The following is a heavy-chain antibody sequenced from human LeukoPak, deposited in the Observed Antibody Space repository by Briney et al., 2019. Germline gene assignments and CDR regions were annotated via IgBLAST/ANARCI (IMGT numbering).Heavy chain of an antibody. CDR2: ISYTGST. CDR3: ARNYNSMVRSDPFDI. V-gene: IGHV4-59*01. CDR1: GGSISSYY. D-gene: IGHD3-10*01. Sequence: HPSETLSLTCTVSGGSISSYYWSWIRQPPGKGLEWIGYISYTGSTNYKPSLKSRVTISVDTSKNQFSLKLSSVTAADTAVYYCARNYNSMVRSDPFDIWGQGTMVTVSS. J-gene: IGHJ3*02.